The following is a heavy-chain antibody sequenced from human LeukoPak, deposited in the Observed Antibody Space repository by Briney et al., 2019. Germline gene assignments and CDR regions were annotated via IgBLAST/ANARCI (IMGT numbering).Heavy chain of an antibody. Sequence: GASVKVSCKASGYTFTGYYMHWVRQAPGQGLEWMGWINPNSGGTNYARKFQGRVTMTRDTSISTAYMELSRLRSDDTAVYYCARAPPPRGGNWFDPRGQGTLVTVSS. CDR3: ARAPPPRGGNWFDP. D-gene: IGHD3-10*01. V-gene: IGHV1-2*02. CDR1: GYTFTGYY. J-gene: IGHJ5*02. CDR2: INPNSGGT.